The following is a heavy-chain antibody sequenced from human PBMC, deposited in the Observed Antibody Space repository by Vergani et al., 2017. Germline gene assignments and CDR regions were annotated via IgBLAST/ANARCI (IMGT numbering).Heavy chain of an antibody. CDR2: INHSGST. Sequence: QVQLQQWGAGLLKPSETLSLTCAVYGGSFSGYYWSWIRQPPGKGLEWIGEINHSGSTNYNPSLKSRVTISVDTSKNQFSLKLSSVTAADTALYYCAREGGRYQLLQHWGQGTLVTVSS. V-gene: IGHV4-34*01. CDR3: AREGGRYQLLQH. CDR1: GGSFSGYY. D-gene: IGHD2-2*01. J-gene: IGHJ1*01.